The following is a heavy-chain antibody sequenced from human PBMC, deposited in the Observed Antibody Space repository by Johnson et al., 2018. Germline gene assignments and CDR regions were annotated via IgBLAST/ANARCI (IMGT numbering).Heavy chain of an antibody. CDR2: IYYSGIT. Sequence: QVQLQGSGPGLVRPSETLSLTCTLSGGSIYNENYYWGWIRQPPGKGLEWLATIYYSGITYYTPSLKNRLTISVDTSKNQFSLSLISVTAADTAVYYCARQETLWINKGVFDIWGQGTLVTVSS. CDR1: GGSIYNENYY. J-gene: IGHJ3*02. D-gene: IGHD2-2*03. CDR3: ARQETLWINKGVFDI. V-gene: IGHV4-39*01.